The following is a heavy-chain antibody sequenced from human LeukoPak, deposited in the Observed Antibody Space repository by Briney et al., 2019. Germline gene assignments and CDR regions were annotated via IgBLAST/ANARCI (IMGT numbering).Heavy chain of an antibody. J-gene: IGHJ4*02. CDR2: IYYTGSI. V-gene: IGHV4-59*12. CDR1: GDSISSYY. Sequence: PSETLSLTCTVSGDSISSYYWSWIRQSPGKGLEWIGYIYYTGSIKYNPSLKSRVTMSVDTSKNQFSLDLSSVTAADTAVYFCARDSSGYLESFDYWGQGTLVTVSS. CDR3: ARDSSGYLESFDY. D-gene: IGHD3-22*01.